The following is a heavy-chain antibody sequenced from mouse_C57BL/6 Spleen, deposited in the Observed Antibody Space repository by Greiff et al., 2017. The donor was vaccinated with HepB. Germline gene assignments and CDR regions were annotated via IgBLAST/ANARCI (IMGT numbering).Heavy chain of an antibody. CDR2: INPNNGGT. Sequence: EVQLQQSGPELVKPGASVKIPCKASGYTFTDYNMDWVKQSHGKSLGWIGDINPNNGGTIYNQKFKGKATLTVDKSSSTAYMELRSLTSEDTAVYYCARAVGGYRYFDVWGTGTTVTVSS. V-gene: IGHV1-18*01. CDR1: GYTFTDYN. CDR3: ARAVGGYRYFDV. D-gene: IGHD1-1*02. J-gene: IGHJ1*03.